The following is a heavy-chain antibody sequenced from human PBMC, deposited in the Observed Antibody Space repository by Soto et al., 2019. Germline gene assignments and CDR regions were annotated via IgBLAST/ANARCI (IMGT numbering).Heavy chain of an antibody. J-gene: IGHJ4*02. CDR1: GFTVSSNY. CDR2: IKSKTDGGTT. D-gene: IGHD2-8*01. CDR3: TTDLSVNGNFEY. V-gene: IGHV3-15*01. Sequence: GGSLRLSCAASGFTVSSNYMSWVRQAPGKGLEWVGRIKSKTDGGTTDYAAPVKGRFTISRDDSKNTLYLQMNSLKTEDTAVYYCTTDLSVNGNFEYWGQGTRVTVSS.